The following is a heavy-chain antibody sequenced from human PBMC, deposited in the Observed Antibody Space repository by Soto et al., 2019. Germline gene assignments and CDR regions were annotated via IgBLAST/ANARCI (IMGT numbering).Heavy chain of an antibody. CDR3: ARRPHCSGGICYYGLDN. D-gene: IGHD2-15*01. CDR1: GYTFTNSD. CDR2: MNPDSGHA. Sequence: QVQLVQSGAEVKKPGASVKVSCKASGYTFTNSDINWVRQAPGQGIEWMGWMNPDSGHAAYAQKFQGRVTLTTSTSTSTVYMEMRSLGSEDTAVYYCARRPHCSGGICYYGLDNWCQGTLVTVSS. J-gene: IGHJ4*02. V-gene: IGHV1-8*01.